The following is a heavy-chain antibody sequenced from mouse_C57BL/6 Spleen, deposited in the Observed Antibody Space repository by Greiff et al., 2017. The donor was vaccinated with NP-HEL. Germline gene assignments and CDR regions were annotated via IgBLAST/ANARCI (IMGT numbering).Heavy chain of an antibody. CDR1: GFTFNTYA. V-gene: IGHV10-3*01. CDR2: IRSKSSNYAT. D-gene: IGHD2-3*01. Sequence: EVHLVESGGGLVQPKGSLKLSCAASGFTFNTYAMHWVRQAPGKGLEWVARIRSKSSNYATYYADSVKDRFTISRDDSQSMLYLQMNNLKTEDTAMYYCVRDGGWLLRKDAMDYWGQGTSVTVSS. J-gene: IGHJ4*01. CDR3: VRDGGWLLRKDAMDY.